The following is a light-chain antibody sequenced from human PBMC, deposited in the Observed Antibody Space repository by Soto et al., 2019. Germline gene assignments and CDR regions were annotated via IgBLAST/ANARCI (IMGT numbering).Light chain of an antibody. Sequence: QSVLTQPPSASGTPGQRVTISCSGSTPNIGSNIVNWYQQLPGTAPKLLIYTNNQRPSGVPKRFSGSKSGTSASLGISGLQSEDEADYSCASWDDSLNAWVFGGGTKLTVL. J-gene: IGLJ3*02. CDR1: TPNIGSNI. CDR2: TNN. V-gene: IGLV1-44*01. CDR3: ASWDDSLNAWV.